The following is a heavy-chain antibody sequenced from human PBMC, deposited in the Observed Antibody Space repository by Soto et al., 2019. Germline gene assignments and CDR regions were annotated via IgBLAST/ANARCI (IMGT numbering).Heavy chain of an antibody. CDR1: GFSFSGYT. CDR2: INGGGGTT. V-gene: IGHV3-23*01. Sequence: VHLLESGGHLIQPGESLRLSCAASGFSFSGYTMNWVRQAQGTGLECISGINGGGGTTYYADSVKGRFTISRDDSKNILYLQMNSPRAEDTAIYYCAKDRHPDGIWTFDYWGRGTLVTVSS. CDR3: AKDRHPDGIWTFDY. J-gene: IGHJ4*02. D-gene: IGHD3-9*01.